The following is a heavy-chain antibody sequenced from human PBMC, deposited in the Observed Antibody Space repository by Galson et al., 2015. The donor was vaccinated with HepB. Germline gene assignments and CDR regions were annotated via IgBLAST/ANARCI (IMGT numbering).Heavy chain of an antibody. V-gene: IGHV1-18*01. CDR2: ISAYNGNT. CDR3: AREPSGGLWLGELFPNYYYYGMDV. J-gene: IGHJ6*02. CDR1: GGTFSSYA. D-gene: IGHD3-10*01. Sequence: SVKVSCKASGGTFSSYAISRVRQAPGQGLEWMGWISAYNGNTNYAQKLQGRVTMTTDTSTSTAYMELRSLRSDDTAVYYCAREPSGGLWLGELFPNYYYYGMDVWGQGTTVTVSS.